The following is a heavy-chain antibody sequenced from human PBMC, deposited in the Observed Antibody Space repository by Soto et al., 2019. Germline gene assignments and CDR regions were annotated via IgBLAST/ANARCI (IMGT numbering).Heavy chain of an antibody. D-gene: IGHD3-22*01. J-gene: IGHJ4*02. CDR2: IIPIFGRA. Sequence: QVQLVQSGAEVKKPGSSVKVSCKASGGTFSSYAISWVRQAPGQGLEWMGGIIPIFGRANYAQKFQGRVTITADESTSTAYMELSSLRSEDTAVYYCARKATYYYDSSGYYLDYWGQGTLVTVSS. CDR1: GGTFSSYA. CDR3: ARKATYYYDSSGYYLDY. V-gene: IGHV1-69*01.